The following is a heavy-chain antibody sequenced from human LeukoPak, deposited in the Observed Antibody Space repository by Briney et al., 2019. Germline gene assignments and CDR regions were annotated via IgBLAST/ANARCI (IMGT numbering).Heavy chain of an antibody. V-gene: IGHV1-69*13. CDR3: ARDSGYSLTAAGSNWFDP. CDR1: GGTFSSYA. Sequence: ASVKVSCKASGGTFSSYAISWVRQAPGQGLEWMGGIIPIFGTANYAQKFQGRVTITADESTSTAYMELSSLRSEDTAVYYCARDSGYSLTAAGSNWFDPWGQGTLVTVSS. J-gene: IGHJ5*02. CDR2: IIPIFGTA. D-gene: IGHD1-26*01.